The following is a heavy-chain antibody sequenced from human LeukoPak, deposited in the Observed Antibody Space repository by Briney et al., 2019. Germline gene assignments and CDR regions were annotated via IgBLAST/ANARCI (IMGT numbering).Heavy chain of an antibody. V-gene: IGHV1-2*02. CDR2: INPNSGDS. Sequence: AASVTVSFKASGYTFTVHYMHWVRPAPGQGLEWMGWINPNSGDSSYAQKFQGRVAMTRDTSISTAYLELSRLRSDDTAVYFCARKTSSGWELDYWGQGTLVTVPS. CDR1: GYTFTVHY. D-gene: IGHD6-19*01. J-gene: IGHJ4*02. CDR3: ARKTSSGWELDY.